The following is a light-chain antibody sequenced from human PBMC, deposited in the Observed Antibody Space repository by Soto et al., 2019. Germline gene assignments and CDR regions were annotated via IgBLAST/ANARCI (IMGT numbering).Light chain of an antibody. J-gene: IGKJ5*01. Sequence: EIVMTQSPATLSVSPGERATLSCRASQSVSSNLAWYQQKPGQAPRLLIYGASTRATGVPARFSGSRSGTEFTLTISSLQSEDFAVYYCQQYYNWPPITFGQGTRLEMK. V-gene: IGKV3-15*01. CDR1: QSVSSN. CDR3: QQYYNWPPIT. CDR2: GAS.